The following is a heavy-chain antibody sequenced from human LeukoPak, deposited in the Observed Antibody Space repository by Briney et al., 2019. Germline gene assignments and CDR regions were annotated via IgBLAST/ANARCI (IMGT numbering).Heavy chain of an antibody. J-gene: IGHJ6*02. CDR3: ARELVDTAQVLLDYYYGMEV. CDR1: GGSISSYF. D-gene: IGHD5-18*01. CDR2: IYTSGST. Sequence: PSETLSLTCTVSGGSISSYFWSWIRQPAGKGLEWIGRIYTSGSTNYNPSLKSRVTMSVDTSKNQFSLKLSSVTAADTAVYFCARELVDTAQVLLDYYYGMEVWGQGTTVTVSS. V-gene: IGHV4-4*07.